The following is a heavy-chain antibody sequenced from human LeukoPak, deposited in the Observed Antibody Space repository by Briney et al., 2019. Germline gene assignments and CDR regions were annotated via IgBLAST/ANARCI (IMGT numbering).Heavy chain of an antibody. CDR3: ARDPVPTDY. J-gene: IGHJ4*02. CDR1: GFTVSSNY. D-gene: IGHD4-17*01. CDR2: IYSGGST. V-gene: IGHV3-53*01. Sequence: PGGSLRLSCAASGFTVSSNYMSWVRQAPGKGLEWVSVIYSGGSTYYTDSVKGRFTISRDNSKNTVFLQMNSLRAEDTAVYFCARDPVPTDYWGQGTLVTVSS.